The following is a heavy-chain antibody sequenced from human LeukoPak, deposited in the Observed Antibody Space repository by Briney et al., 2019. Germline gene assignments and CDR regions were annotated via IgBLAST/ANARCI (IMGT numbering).Heavy chain of an antibody. J-gene: IGHJ6*04. CDR2: INPNSGGT. CDR1: GYTFTGYY. Sequence: ASVKVSCKASGYTFTGYYMHWVRQPPGQGLEWMGWINPNSGGTNYAQKFQGWVTMTRDTSISTAYMELSRLRSDDTAVYYCAREKIAAADTIHYYYGMDVWGKGTTVTVSS. CDR3: AREKIAAADTIHYYYGMDV. V-gene: IGHV1-2*04. D-gene: IGHD6-13*01.